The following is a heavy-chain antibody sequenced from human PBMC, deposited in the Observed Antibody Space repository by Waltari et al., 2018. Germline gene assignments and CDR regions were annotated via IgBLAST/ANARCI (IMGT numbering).Heavy chain of an antibody. CDR2: IYYSGST. J-gene: IGHJ3*02. V-gene: IGHV4-39*01. Sequence: QLQLQESGPGLVTPSETLSLTCTVSGGSIRSSSYYWGWIRQPPGKGLEWIGSIYYSGSTYYNPSLKSRVTISVDTSKNQFSLKLSSVTAADTAVYYCARRWVAAAGRDAFDIWGQGTMVTVSS. CDR1: GGSIRSSSYY. D-gene: IGHD2-15*01. CDR3: ARRWVAAAGRDAFDI.